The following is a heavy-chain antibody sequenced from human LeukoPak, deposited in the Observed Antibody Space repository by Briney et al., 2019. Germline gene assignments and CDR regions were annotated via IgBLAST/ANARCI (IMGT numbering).Heavy chain of an antibody. CDR3: ARFRAVAGRNAFDI. V-gene: IGHV3-33*01. D-gene: IGHD6-19*01. Sequence: GGSLRLSCEASGFTFNLYGMHWVRQAPGKGLEWVAVIWYDGSDKYYAKSVKGRFTISRDNSKNTLYLQMNSLRAEDTAVYYCARFRAVAGRNAFDIWGQGTMVTVSS. CDR1: GFTFNLYG. CDR2: IWYDGSDK. J-gene: IGHJ3*02.